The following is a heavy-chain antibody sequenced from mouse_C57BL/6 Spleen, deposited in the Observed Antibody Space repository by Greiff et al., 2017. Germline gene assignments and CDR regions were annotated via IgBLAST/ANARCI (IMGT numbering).Heavy chain of an antibody. V-gene: IGHV10-1*01. J-gene: IGHJ4*01. CDR2: IRSKSNNYAT. CDR1: GFSFNTYA. Sequence: EVQRVESGGGLVQPKGSLKLSCAASGFSFNTYAMNWVRQAPGKGSEWVARIRSKSNNYATYYADSVKDRFTISREDSESMLYLQMNNLKTEDTAMYYCGRQGGYYGLDDWGQGTTVTVSS. CDR3: GRQGGYYGLDD.